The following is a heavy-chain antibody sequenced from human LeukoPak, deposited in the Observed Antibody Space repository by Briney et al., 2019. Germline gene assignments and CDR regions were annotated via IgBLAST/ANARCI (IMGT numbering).Heavy chain of an antibody. CDR2: ISYDGSNK. D-gene: IGHD2-2*01. CDR1: GFTFSSYG. V-gene: IGHV3-30*03. CDR3: ARRRIPAANHGMDV. J-gene: IGHJ6*02. Sequence: GALRLSCAASGFTFSSYGMHWVRQAPGKGLEWVAVISYDGSNKYYADSVKGRFTISRDNSKNTLYLQMNSLRAEDTAVYYCARRRIPAANHGMDVWGQGTTVTVSS.